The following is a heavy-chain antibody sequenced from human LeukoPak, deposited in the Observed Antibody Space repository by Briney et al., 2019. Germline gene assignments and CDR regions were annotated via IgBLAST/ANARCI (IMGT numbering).Heavy chain of an antibody. V-gene: IGHV1-69*05. D-gene: IGHD6-13*01. J-gene: IGHJ4*02. CDR1: GGTFSSYA. Sequence: VASVKVSCKASGGTFSSYAISWVRQAPGQGLEWMGGIIPIFGTANYAQKLQGRVTMTTDTSTSTAYMELRSLRSDDTAVYYCARGAGYSSSWYNYWGQGTLVTVSS. CDR3: ARGAGYSSSWYNY. CDR2: IIPIFGTA.